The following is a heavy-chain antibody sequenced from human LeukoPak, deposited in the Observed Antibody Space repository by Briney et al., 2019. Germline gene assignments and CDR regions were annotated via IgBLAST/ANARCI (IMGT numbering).Heavy chain of an antibody. J-gene: IGHJ4*02. CDR2: INHSGST. Sequence: TSETLSLTCAVYGGSFSGYYWSRIRQPPGKGLEWIGEINHSGSTNYNPSLKSRVTISVDTSKNQFSLKLSSVTAADTAVYYCARARVPGELNYWGQGTLVTVSS. D-gene: IGHD3-10*01. CDR1: GGSFSGYY. CDR3: ARARVPGELNY. V-gene: IGHV4-34*01.